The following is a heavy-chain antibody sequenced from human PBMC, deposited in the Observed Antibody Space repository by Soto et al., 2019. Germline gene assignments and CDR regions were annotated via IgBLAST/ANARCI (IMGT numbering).Heavy chain of an antibody. J-gene: IGHJ4*02. CDR3: ARNHSGSYYSFFNY. V-gene: IGHV4-38-2*01. CDR2: IYRSGTT. CDR1: SCSISSGYY. Sequence: PSETLSLTCVVSSCSISSGYYFGWSRQSPGKGLEWIASIYRSGTTSYNPSLKSRVTISVDPSKNQFSLMLTAVTAADTAVYYCARNHSGSYYSFFNYWGRGTLVTVSS. D-gene: IGHD1-26*01.